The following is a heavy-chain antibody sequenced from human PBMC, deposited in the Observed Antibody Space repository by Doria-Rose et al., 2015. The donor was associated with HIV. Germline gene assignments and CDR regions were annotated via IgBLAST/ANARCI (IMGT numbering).Heavy chain of an antibody. CDR2: IRTKAYFGTP. CDR3: TRDNGGAAVGASYY. D-gene: IGHD1-26*01. V-gene: IGHV3-49*04. CDR1: GFTFGDYT. Sequence: VQSGGGLVQPGRSLRLSCTTSGFTFGDYTMSWVRQAPGKGLEWVGFIRTKAYFGTPEYAASVKGRFTISRDDSKNIAYLQMTSLKTEDTAVYFCTRDNGGAAVGASYYWGQGTLVTVSS. J-gene: IGHJ4*02.